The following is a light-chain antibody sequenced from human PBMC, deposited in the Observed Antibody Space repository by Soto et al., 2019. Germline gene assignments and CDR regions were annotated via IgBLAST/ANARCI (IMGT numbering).Light chain of an antibody. CDR1: QSVRGN. Sequence: EIVMTQSPATLSVSPGERVALSCRASQSVRGNFAWYQQKPGQAPRILIYDASTRATGIPARFSGSGSGTEFTLTISGLQAEDFGVFYCQQDNNWPYTFGQGTKLEIK. CDR2: DAS. CDR3: QQDNNWPYT. V-gene: IGKV3-15*01. J-gene: IGKJ2*01.